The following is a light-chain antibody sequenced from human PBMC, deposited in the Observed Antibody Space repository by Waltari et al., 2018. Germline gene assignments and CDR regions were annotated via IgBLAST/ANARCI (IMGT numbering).Light chain of an antibody. J-gene: IGKJ1*01. CDR3: QQYHTYWT. Sequence: DIQMTQSPSTLSASVGDTVTITSRASQRFSRWLAWYQQKPGKAPKLLIYDASTLESGVPSRFSGSESGTEFTLTISSLQPDDFATYYCQQYHTYWTFGQGTKVEIK. CDR2: DAS. V-gene: IGKV1-5*01. CDR1: QRFSRW.